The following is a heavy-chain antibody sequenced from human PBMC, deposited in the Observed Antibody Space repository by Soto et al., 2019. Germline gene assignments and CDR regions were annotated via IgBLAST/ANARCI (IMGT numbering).Heavy chain of an antibody. J-gene: IGHJ2*01. V-gene: IGHV4-39*01. CDR1: GGSISSSSYY. Sequence: QLPLQESGPGLVKPSETLSLTCTVSGGSISSSSYYWGWIRQPPGKGLEWIGSIYYSGSTYYNPSLKSRVTRSVDTSKNQFSLKLSSVTAADTAVYYCASRQLWAFRDWYFDLWGRGTLVTVSS. CDR2: IYYSGST. D-gene: IGHD5-18*01. CDR3: ASRQLWAFRDWYFDL.